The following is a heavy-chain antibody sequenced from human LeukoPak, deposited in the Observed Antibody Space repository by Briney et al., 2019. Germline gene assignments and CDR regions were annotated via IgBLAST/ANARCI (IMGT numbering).Heavy chain of an antibody. J-gene: IGHJ2*01. Sequence: GASVKVSCKASGGTFSSYAISWVRQAPGQGLEWMGRIIPILGIANYAQKFQGRVTITADKSTSTAYMELSSLRSEDTAVYYCARDKAVGATTRGYFDLWGRGTLVTVSS. CDR3: ARDKAVGATTRGYFDL. D-gene: IGHD1-26*01. CDR1: GGTFSSYA. V-gene: IGHV1-69*04. CDR2: IIPILGIA.